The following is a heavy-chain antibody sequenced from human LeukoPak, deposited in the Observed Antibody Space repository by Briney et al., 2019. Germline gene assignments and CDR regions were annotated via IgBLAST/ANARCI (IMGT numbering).Heavy chain of an antibody. D-gene: IGHD3-10*01. CDR2: INGDLTNT. V-gene: IGHV3-74*03. J-gene: IGHJ4*02. Sequence: GGSLRLSCAASGFTFTDYWMHWVRQVAGKGLVWVSRINGDLTNTTYADSVKGRFTISRDNAKNSLYLQMNSLRAEDTAVYYCARDFGRYYFDYWGQGTLVTVSS. CDR3: ARDFGRYYFDY. CDR1: GFTFTDYW.